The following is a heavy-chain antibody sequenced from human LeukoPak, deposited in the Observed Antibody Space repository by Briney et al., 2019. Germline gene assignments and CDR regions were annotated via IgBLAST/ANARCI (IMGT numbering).Heavy chain of an antibody. CDR2: IYYSGSS. J-gene: IGHJ5*02. V-gene: IGHV4-59*08. CDR3: ARHSAPSGSYSNWFDH. Sequence: PSETLSLTCTVSGGSISSYYWSWIRQPPGKGLEWIGYIYYSGSSNYNPSLKSRVTISVDTSKNQFSLKLSSVTAADTAVYYCARHSAPSGSYSNWFDHWGQGTLVTVSS. CDR1: GGSISSYY. D-gene: IGHD1-26*01.